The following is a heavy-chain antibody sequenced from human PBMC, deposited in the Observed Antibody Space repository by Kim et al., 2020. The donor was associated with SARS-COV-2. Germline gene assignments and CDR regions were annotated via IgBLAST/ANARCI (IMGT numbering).Heavy chain of an antibody. CDR2: SYYSGST. Sequence: SETLSLTCTVSGGSISSYYWSWIRQPPEKGLEWIGYSYYSGSTNYNPTLSRRVTISVDTSTTQFSLNLSPVTAADTAVYYCARHWNGYYDYIWGSQDAFDIWGQGTMGTVSS. J-gene: IGHJ3*02. D-gene: IGHD3-16*01. CDR3: ARHWNGYYDYIWGSQDAFDI. V-gene: IGHV4-59*01. CDR1: GGSISSYY.